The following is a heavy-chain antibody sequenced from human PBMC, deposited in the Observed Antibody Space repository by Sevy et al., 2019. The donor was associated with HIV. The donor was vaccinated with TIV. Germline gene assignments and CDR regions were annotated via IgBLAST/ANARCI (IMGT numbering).Heavy chain of an antibody. CDR3: AKGNSGSFDY. CDR1: GFTFSDFH. Sequence: GGSLRLSCAGSGFTFSDFHMTWIRQTSGEGLEWVANIKQDESEKYYVASVKGGFTISRDNAKNSVYLEMNSLRPEDTAIYYCAKGNSGSFDYWGQGTLVTVSS. D-gene: IGHD3-22*01. V-gene: IGHV3-7*01. J-gene: IGHJ4*02. CDR2: IKQDESEK.